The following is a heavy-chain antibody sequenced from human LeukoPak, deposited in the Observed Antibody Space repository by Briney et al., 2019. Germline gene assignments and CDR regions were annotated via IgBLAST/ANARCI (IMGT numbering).Heavy chain of an antibody. CDR2: INNVGSHI. J-gene: IGHJ4*02. CDR3: ARGVAARPFDY. CDR1: GFTFSSSA. D-gene: IGHD6-6*01. V-gene: IGHV3-21*01. Sequence: GGSLRLSCAASGFTFSSSAMNWVRQAPGKGLEWVSSINNVGSHIYYAGSVRGRFTISRDNAKNLLYLQMNSLRAEDTAVYYCARGVAARPFDYWGQGTLVTVSS.